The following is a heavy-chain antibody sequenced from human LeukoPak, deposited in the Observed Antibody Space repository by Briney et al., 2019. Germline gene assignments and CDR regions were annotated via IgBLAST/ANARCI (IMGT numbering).Heavy chain of an antibody. J-gene: IGHJ4*02. D-gene: IGHD6-13*01. Sequence: GGSLRLSCAASGFTFSSYWMSWVRQAPGKGLEWVANMKQDGSEKYYVDSVKGRFTISRDNSRNTLYLQVNSLRAEDTAVYYCARDRYSSMWSVFEYWGQGALVTVSS. CDR2: MKQDGSEK. CDR3: ARDRYSSMWSVFEY. CDR1: GFTFSSYW. V-gene: IGHV3-7*01.